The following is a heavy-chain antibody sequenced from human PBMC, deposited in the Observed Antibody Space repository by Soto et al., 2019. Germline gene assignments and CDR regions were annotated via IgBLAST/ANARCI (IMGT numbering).Heavy chain of an antibody. CDR3: ARSPRSSPYFDY. J-gene: IGHJ4*02. CDR2: IYPGDHET. V-gene: IGHV5-51*01. CDR1: GYTFSNFW. Sequence: GESLKISCQSSGYTFSNFWIGWVRQLPGKGLEWMGIIYPGDHETRYSPSFHGKVTISADRSINTAYLQWNSLEASDTAFYFCARSPRSSPYFDYWGQGAPVTVS. D-gene: IGHD6-13*01.